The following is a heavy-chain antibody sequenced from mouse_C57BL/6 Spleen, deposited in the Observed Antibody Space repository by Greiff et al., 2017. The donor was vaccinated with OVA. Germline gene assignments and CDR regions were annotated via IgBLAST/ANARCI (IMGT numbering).Heavy chain of an antibody. D-gene: IGHD2-4*01. J-gene: IGHJ3*01. CDR3: ARGDYDGFAY. Sequence: QVQLKESGPELVKPGASVKISCKASGYSFTSYYIHWVKQRPGQGLEWIGWIYPGSGNTKYNEKFKGKATLTADTSSSTAYMQLSSLTSEDSAVYYCARGDYDGFAYWGQGTLVTVSA. CDR2: IYPGSGNT. CDR1: GYSFTSYY. V-gene: IGHV1-66*01.